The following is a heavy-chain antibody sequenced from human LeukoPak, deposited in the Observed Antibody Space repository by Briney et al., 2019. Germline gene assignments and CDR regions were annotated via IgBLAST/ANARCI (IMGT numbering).Heavy chain of an antibody. J-gene: IGHJ4*02. Sequence: PSETLSLTCTVSGGSISSSSYYWGWIRQPPGKGLEGIGSVYYTGSNYYTPSLQSRVTISVDTSKNQFSLKLSSVTAADTAVFYCATLGNRASGYYLPSDYWGQGTLVTVSS. CDR3: ATLGNRASGYYLPSDY. CDR1: GGSISSSSYY. CDR2: VYYTGSN. D-gene: IGHD3-22*01. V-gene: IGHV4-39*07.